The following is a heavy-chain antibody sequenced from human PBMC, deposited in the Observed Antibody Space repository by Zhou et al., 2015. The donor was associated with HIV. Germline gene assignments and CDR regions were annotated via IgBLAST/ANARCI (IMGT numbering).Heavy chain of an antibody. J-gene: IGHJ3*02. CDR1: GGTFSSYA. CDR3: ARSIAAGSYHQDAFDI. D-gene: IGHD6-13*01. Sequence: QVQLVQSGAEVKKPGSSVKVSCKASGGTFSSYAISWVRQAPGQGLEWMGGIIPIFGTANYAQKFQGRVTITADESTSTAYMELSSLRSEDTAVYYCARSIAAGSYHQDAFDIVGPRDNGHRLF. V-gene: IGHV1-69*12. CDR2: IIPIFGTA.